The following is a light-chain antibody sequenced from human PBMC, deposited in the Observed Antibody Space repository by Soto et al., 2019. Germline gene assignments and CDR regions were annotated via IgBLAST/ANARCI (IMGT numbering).Light chain of an antibody. J-gene: IGKJ4*01. CDR2: DAS. V-gene: IGKV3-20*01. Sequence: EIVLTQSPGTLSLSPGERATLSCRASQSVDKNYLAWFQQKPGQPPRLLIWDASNRATGVPDRFDGTGSGTDFTLIISRLEPEDFVRYYCQQSSYSPLTFGGGT. CDR1: QSVDKNY. CDR3: QQSSYSPLT.